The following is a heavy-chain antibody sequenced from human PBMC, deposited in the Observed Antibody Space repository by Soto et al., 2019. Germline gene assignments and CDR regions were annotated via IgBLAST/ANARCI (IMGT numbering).Heavy chain of an antibody. CDR1: TGSTNSFY. V-gene: IGHV4-59*01. J-gene: IGHJ4*02. CDR3: ARSRDGYNLNPIDQ. D-gene: IGHD5-12*01. Sequence: QVQLQVSGPGLVKPSATLSLSCTVSTGSTNSFYWSWIRQPPGKGLQWLGYFLYTGSTNHNPSLKSRVTISLDMSSNQFSLRLSSVTAADTAMYYCARSRDGYNLNPIDQWGQGLLVTVSS. CDR2: FLYTGST.